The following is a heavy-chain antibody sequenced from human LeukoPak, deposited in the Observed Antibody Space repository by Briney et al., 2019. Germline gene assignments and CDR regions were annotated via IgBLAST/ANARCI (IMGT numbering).Heavy chain of an antibody. CDR2: IIPIFGTA. D-gene: IGHD6-13*01. Sequence: SVKVSCKASGGTFRSYAISWVRQAPGQGLEWMGGIIPIFGTANYAQKFQGRVTITADESTSTAYMELSSLRSEDTAVYYCARSAAADANPFDYWGQGTLVTVSS. CDR1: GGTFRSYA. CDR3: ARSAAADANPFDY. V-gene: IGHV1-69*13. J-gene: IGHJ4*02.